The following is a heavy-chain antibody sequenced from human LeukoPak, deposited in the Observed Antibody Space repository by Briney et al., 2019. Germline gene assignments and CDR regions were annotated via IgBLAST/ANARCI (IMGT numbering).Heavy chain of an antibody. Sequence: ASVKVSCKASGYTFTGYYMHWVRQAPGQGLEWMGWINPNSGGTNYAQKFQGRVTMTRDTSISTAYMELSRPRSDDTAVYYCARGFPRDYYYYYMDVWGQGTLVTVSS. V-gene: IGHV1-2*02. D-gene: IGHD3-10*01. CDR3: ARGFPRDYYYYYMDV. J-gene: IGHJ6*03. CDR1: GYTFTGYY. CDR2: INPNSGGT.